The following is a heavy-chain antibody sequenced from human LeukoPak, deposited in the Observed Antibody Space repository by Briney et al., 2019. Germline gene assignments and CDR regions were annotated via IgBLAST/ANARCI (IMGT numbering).Heavy chain of an antibody. CDR1: GFTFDDYG. D-gene: IGHD2/OR15-2a*01. CDR2: INWNGDAI. V-gene: IGHV3-20*04. Sequence: GGSLRLSCAASGFTFDDYGMSWVRQVPGEGVEWGSGINWNGDAIGYVESVKGRFAISRDNAKKSLFVQMNSLRAEDTALYYCARRRNTTTGDAFDIWGQGTMVTVS. J-gene: IGHJ3*02. CDR3: ARRRNTTTGDAFDI.